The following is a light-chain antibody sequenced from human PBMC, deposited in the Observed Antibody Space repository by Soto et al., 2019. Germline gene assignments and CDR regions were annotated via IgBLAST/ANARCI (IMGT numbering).Light chain of an antibody. CDR1: QSVSSN. J-gene: IGKJ1*01. Sequence: DIVMTQSPATLSVSPGERATLSCRASQSVSSNLAWYQQKPGQAPRLLIYGASTRATGIPARFSGSGSGTEFTLTISGLHPDDSATYYCQQYNSFWTFGQGTKVDIK. V-gene: IGKV3-15*01. CDR2: GAS. CDR3: QQYNSFWT.